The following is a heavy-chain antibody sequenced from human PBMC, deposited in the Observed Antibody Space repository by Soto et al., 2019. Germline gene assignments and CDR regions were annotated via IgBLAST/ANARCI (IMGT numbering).Heavy chain of an antibody. D-gene: IGHD3-22*01. Sequence: SETLSLTCTVSGGSISSGANYWSWIRQHPGKGLEWIGYIYYSGSTYYNPYLKSRVTTSVDTSKNQFSLKLSSVTAAATAVYYCARWCYYDGSGYNAFNFWGQGTM. CDR1: GGSISSGANY. V-gene: IGHV4-31*03. CDR2: IYYSGST. J-gene: IGHJ3*01. CDR3: ARWCYYDGSGYNAFNF.